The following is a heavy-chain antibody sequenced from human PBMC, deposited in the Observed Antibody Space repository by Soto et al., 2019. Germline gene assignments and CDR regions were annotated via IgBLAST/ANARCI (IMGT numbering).Heavy chain of an antibody. J-gene: IGHJ4*02. CDR1: GFSLSTSVVG. CDR3: SHMGLYYVILTSYSSTTDY. D-gene: IGHD3-9*01. V-gene: IGHV2-5*02. Sequence: QITLKESGPTLVKPTQTLTLSCTFSGFSLSTSVVGVGWIRQPPGKALEWLALIYWDEDKRYSPSLKSRLTTTNDPSKTLAVLTTPNMAPLHTAPYYCSHMGLYYVILTSYSSTTDYCCSGTLLTAPS. CDR2: IYWDEDK.